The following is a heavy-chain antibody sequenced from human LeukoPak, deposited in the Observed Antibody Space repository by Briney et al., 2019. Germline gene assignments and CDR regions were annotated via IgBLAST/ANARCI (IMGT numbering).Heavy chain of an antibody. V-gene: IGHV4-59*11. CDR3: ARAGGLVGALGY. D-gene: IGHD1-26*01. CDR1: GGSISSHY. CDR2: IYYSGST. J-gene: IGHJ4*02. Sequence: TSETLSLTCTVSGGSISSHYWSWIRQPPGKGLEWIGYIYYSGSTNYNPSLKSRVTISVDTSKNQFSLKLSSVTAADTAVYYCARAGGLVGALGYWGQGTLVTVSS.